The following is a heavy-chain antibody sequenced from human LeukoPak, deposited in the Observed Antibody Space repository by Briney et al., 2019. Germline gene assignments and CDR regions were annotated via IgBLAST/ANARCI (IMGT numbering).Heavy chain of an antibody. Sequence: GGSLRLSCAASGFTFSDYWMSWVRQAPGKGLEWVANIKQHGSEEYYVDSVKDRFTISRDDAKNSLYLQMNSLRAEDTAIYYCARLDEAFDNWGQGTLVTVSS. CDR1: GFTFSDYW. CDR2: IKQHGSEE. D-gene: IGHD5-24*01. V-gene: IGHV3-7*01. CDR3: ARLDEAFDN. J-gene: IGHJ4*02.